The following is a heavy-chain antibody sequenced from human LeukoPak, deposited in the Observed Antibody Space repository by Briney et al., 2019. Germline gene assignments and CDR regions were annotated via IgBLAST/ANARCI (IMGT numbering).Heavy chain of an antibody. CDR1: GFTFSSYA. J-gene: IGHJ4*02. CDR2: ISGSGGSI. Sequence: GGSLRLSCAASGFTFSSYAMSWVRQAPGKGLEWDSAISGSGGSIGYADSVKGRFTISRDNAKNSLYLQMNSLRAEDTAVYYCAGGDWRFDYWGQGTLVTVSS. CDR3: AGGDWRFDY. D-gene: IGHD3/OR15-3a*01. V-gene: IGHV3-23*01.